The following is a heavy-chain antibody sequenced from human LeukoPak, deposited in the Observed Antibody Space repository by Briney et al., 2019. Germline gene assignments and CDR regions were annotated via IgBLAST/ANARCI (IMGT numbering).Heavy chain of an antibody. CDR1: GYTFTSYG. CDR3: ARDRIWDPRQYQLLLGSTTDYGMDV. J-gene: IGHJ6*04. Sequence: ASVKVSCKASGYTFTSYGISWVRQAPGQGLEWMGWISAYNGNTNYAQKLQGRVTMTTDTSTSTAYMELRSLRSDDTAVYYCARDRIWDPRQYQLLLGSTTDYGMDVWGKGTTVTVSS. CDR2: ISAYNGNT. V-gene: IGHV1-18*01. D-gene: IGHD2-2*01.